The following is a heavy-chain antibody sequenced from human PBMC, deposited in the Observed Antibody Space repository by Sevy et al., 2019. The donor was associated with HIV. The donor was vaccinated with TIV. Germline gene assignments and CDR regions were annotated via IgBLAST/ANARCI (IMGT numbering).Heavy chain of an antibody. CDR3: AKEGYYYASRSHDWFDP. V-gene: IGHV3-30*18. J-gene: IGHJ5*02. CDR1: GFNFSPYA. CDR2: ISKDGRND. Sequence: GGSLRLSCAASGFNFSPYAMHWVRQAPGKGLEWVAVISKDGRNDNYADSVKGRFTVSRDNAKNAMYLQMNSLRLEDTAVYYCAKEGYYYASRSHDWFDPWGQGSLVTVSS. D-gene: IGHD3-22*01.